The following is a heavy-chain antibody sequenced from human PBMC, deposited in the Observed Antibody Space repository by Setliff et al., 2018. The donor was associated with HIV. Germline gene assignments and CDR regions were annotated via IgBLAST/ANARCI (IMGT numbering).Heavy chain of an antibody. CDR3: ARGLGEMGTKIGNYFDY. CDR2: IKHSRTT. J-gene: IGHJ4*02. Sequence: SETLSLTCAVYGGSLSGYYWSWRRQPPGKGLEWLGEIKHSRTTNYNASLNRRVTISVDTSKNQFSLKLGSVTAAYTAMYYCARGLGEMGTKIGNYFDYWGQGTLVTVAS. D-gene: IGHD1-1*01. V-gene: IGHV4-34*01. CDR1: GGSLSGYY.